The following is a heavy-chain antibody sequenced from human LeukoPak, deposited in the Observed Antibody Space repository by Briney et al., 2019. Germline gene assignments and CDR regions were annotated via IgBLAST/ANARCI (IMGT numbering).Heavy chain of an antibody. CDR3: VRDMSGVVAASTEEY. J-gene: IGHJ4*02. D-gene: IGHD2-15*01. CDR1: GFTFSAYG. CDR2: ISSTSDYL. V-gene: IGHV3-21*01. Sequence: GGSLRLSCAASGFTFSAYGMHWVRQAPGKGLEWVSSISSTSDYLDHADSLKGRFTISRDNAKKSLYLQMSSLRVEDTAVYYCVRDMSGVVAASTEEYWGQGTLVTVSS.